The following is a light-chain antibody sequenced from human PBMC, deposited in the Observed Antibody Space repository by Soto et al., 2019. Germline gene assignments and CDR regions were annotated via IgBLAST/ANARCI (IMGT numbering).Light chain of an antibody. CDR2: EVT. CDR3: TSYRRGNTRA. CDR1: SSDVGGYKF. J-gene: IGLJ1*01. Sequence: QSVLTQPASVSGSPGQSITISCSGTSSDVGGYKFVSWFQHHPGKAPKLMIYEVTNRPSGVPDRFSGSKSGNTASLTISGLQPEDEADYYCTSYRRGNTRAFGTGIKVTVL. V-gene: IGLV2-14*01.